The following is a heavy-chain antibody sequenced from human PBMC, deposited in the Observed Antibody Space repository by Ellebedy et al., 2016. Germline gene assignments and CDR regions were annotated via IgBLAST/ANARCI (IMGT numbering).Heavy chain of an antibody. D-gene: IGHD1-26*01. CDR1: GGSISSFY. CDR2: SHNSGNS. CDR3: ARQSIDEGATGWFNP. V-gene: IGHV4-59*08. J-gene: IGHJ5*02. Sequence: SETLSLTXTVSGGSISSFYCNWIRQPPGEGLEWLGYSHNSGNSNYNPSLKSRVTISVDTSKNQFSLKLSSVTAADTAVYYCARQSIDEGATGWFNPWGQGTLVTVSS.